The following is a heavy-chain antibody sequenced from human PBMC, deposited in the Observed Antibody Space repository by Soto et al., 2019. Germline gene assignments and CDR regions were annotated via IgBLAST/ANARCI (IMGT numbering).Heavy chain of an antibody. Sequence: ASVKVSCKASGYTFTSYDINWVRQATGQGLEWMGWMNPNSGNTGYAQKFQGRFTMTRNTSISTAYMELSSLRSEDTAVYYCARERTVAGNDYWGQGTLVTVSS. D-gene: IGHD6-19*01. V-gene: IGHV1-8*01. CDR3: ARERTVAGNDY. J-gene: IGHJ4*02. CDR2: MNPNSGNT. CDR1: GYTFTSYD.